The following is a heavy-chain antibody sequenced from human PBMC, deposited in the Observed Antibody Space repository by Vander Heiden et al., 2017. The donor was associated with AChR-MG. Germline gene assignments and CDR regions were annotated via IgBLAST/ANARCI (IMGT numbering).Heavy chain of an antibody. CDR1: GYTFSAAW. V-gene: IGHV3-15*01. Sequence: VQLVQSGGGLVKPGWSLRLTCPASGYTFSAAWMIPLRQAPGKRLEWVGRIKRKTDGETTDYTAPVEGRFSISRDDSKNTLYLQMNSLKPEDTAVYYCTTDQFPSVNDIFPFQHWGQGTLVTVSS. CDR3: TTDQFPSVNDIFPFQH. D-gene: IGHD3-9*01. CDR2: IKRKTDGETT. J-gene: IGHJ1*01.